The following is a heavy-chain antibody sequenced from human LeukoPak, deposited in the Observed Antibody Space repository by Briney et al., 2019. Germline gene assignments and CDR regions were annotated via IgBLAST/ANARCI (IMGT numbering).Heavy chain of an antibody. J-gene: IGHJ4*02. CDR3: AREWLIVVTGTGHLDY. CDR2: IIPNTGGT. V-gene: IGHV1-2*02. D-gene: IGHD6-19*01. Sequence: VSVKVSCKASGYSFSGFYMHWVRQAPGQGLEWMGWIIPNTGGTNYAQKFQGRVTMTRDTTISTAYMELSSLRSDDTAVYYCAREWLIVVTGTGHLDYWGQGTLVTVSS. CDR1: GYSFSGFY.